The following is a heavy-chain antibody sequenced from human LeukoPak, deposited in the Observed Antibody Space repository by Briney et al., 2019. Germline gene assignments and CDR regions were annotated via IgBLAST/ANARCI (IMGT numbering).Heavy chain of an antibody. D-gene: IGHD3-22*01. CDR3: ARGMISDYYDSSGYYRAFDI. J-gene: IGHJ3*02. V-gene: IGHV4-34*01. CDR2: INHSGST. Sequence: PGGSLRLSCVASRFTFSNYWMSWVRQPPGKGLEWIGEINHSGSTNYNPSLKSRVTISVDTSKNQFSLKLSSVTAADTAVYYCARGMISDYYDSSGYYRAFDIWGQGTMVTVSS. CDR1: RFTFSNYW.